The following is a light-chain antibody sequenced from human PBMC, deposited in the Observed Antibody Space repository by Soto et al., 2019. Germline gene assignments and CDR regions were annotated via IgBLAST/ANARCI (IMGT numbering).Light chain of an antibody. CDR2: AAS. Sequence: DIQMTQSPSSLSASVGDRVTITCRASQSISSYLNWYQQKPGKAPKLLIYAASSLQSGVPSRFSGSGSGTDLTLTISSLQPEDFGTYYCQQSYSTPITFGQGTRLAIK. J-gene: IGKJ5*01. V-gene: IGKV1-39*01. CDR3: QQSYSTPIT. CDR1: QSISSY.